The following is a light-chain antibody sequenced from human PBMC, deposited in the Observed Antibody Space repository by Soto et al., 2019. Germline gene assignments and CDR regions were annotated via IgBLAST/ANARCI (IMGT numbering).Light chain of an antibody. CDR2: GAS. Sequence: EIGLTQSPGTLSLSPGERATLSCRASQSVRSSSLAWYQQKPGQAPKLLIYGASSRATGIPDRFSGSGSGTDFTLTISRLEPEDFAVYYCQQYGSSPLTFGGGTKVEIK. CDR3: QQYGSSPLT. J-gene: IGKJ4*01. CDR1: QSVRSSS. V-gene: IGKV3-20*01.